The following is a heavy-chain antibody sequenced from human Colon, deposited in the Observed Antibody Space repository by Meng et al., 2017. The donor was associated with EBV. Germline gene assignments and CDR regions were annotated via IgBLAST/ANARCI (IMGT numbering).Heavy chain of an antibody. CDR3: ARGPHAMDV. V-gene: IGHV4-61*01. CDR2: IYYSGIT. J-gene: IGHJ6*02. CDR1: GGSGSNCSYY. Sequence: LMKGSGAGSGYPSGTLNLSCTFSGGSGSNCSYYWNWSRQPPRKGLEWIGCIYYSGITNYNPSLKSRVTISVDTSKTQFSLKLSSVTAADTAVYYCARGPHAMDVWGQGTTVTVSS.